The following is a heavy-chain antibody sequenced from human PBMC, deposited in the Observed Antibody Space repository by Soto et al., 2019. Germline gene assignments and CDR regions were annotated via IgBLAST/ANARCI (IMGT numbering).Heavy chain of an antibody. CDR3: ARAYYDFWTSYHYGMDV. Sequence: QLQLQESGSGLVKPSQTLSLTCAVSGVSISSDGYSWSWIRQPPGKGLEWIGFIYQSGSTYYNPSLKSRGNMSVDRSKNQVSLKLTSVTAADTAVYYCARAYYDFWTSYHYGMDVWGQGTTVTVSS. D-gene: IGHD3-3*01. CDR2: IYQSGST. V-gene: IGHV4-30-2*01. J-gene: IGHJ6*02. CDR1: GVSISSDGYS.